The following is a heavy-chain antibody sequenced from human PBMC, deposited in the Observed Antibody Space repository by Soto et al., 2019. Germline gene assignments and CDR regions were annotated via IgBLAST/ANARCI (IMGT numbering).Heavy chain of an antibody. CDR2: ISTYSGNT. V-gene: IGHV1-18*04. Sequence: ASVKVSCKASGYTFTNYGISWVRQAPGQGLEWMGWISTYSGNTNSAQKLQGRVTMTTDASTSSAYMELRSLRSDDTAVYYCASAGLYYDFWSGYFSFDYWGQGTLVTVSS. CDR3: ASAGLYYDFWSGYFSFDY. J-gene: IGHJ4*02. CDR1: GYTFTNYG. D-gene: IGHD3-3*01.